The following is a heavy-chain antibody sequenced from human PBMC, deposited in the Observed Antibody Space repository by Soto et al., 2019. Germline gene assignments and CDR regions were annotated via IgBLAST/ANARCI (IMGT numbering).Heavy chain of an antibody. CDR2: ISYDGSNK. J-gene: IGHJ3*02. CDR3: ARDPAIAAAVQGLGDAFDI. D-gene: IGHD6-13*01. Sequence: QVQLVESGGGVVQPGRSLRLSCAASGFTFSSYAMHWVRQAPGKGLEWVAVISYDGSNKYYADSVKGRFTISRDNSKNTLYLQMNSLRAEDTAVYYCARDPAIAAAVQGLGDAFDIWGQGTMVTVSS. CDR1: GFTFSSYA. V-gene: IGHV3-30-3*01.